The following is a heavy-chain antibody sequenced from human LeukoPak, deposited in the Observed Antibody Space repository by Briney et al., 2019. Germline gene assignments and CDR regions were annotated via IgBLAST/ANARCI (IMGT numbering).Heavy chain of an antibody. CDR3: AKTRPGGSYDH. Sequence: GGSLRLSCAAAGFSVSDNFMSWVRQTPERGLEWVSVLYRNGATRYADSVKDRFTISRDDSKNTLYLQMDRLRAEGTAVYYCAKTRPGGSYDHWGQGTLVTVSS. CDR1: GFSVSDNF. V-gene: IGHV3-53*01. CDR2: LYRNGAT. D-gene: IGHD1-26*01. J-gene: IGHJ5*02.